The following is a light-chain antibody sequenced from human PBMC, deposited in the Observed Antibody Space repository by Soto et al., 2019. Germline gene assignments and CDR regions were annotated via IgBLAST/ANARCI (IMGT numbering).Light chain of an antibody. CDR1: SSNIGAGYD. J-gene: IGLJ1*01. CDR2: GNS. Sequence: QSVRTQPPSVSGAPGQRVTISCTGSSSNIGAGYDVHWYQQLPGTAPKLLIYGNSNRPSGVPDRFSGSKSGTSASLYITGLQAEYEADYFCQSYDSSLSGYVFGTGTKVTVL. V-gene: IGLV1-40*01. CDR3: QSYDSSLSGYV.